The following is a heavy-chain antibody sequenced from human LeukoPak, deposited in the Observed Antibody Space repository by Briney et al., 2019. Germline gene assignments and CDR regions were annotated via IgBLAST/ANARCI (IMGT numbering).Heavy chain of an antibody. CDR1: GYTFTNYD. CDR3: ARGGTIYDTILEDAFDI. D-gene: IGHD3-22*01. CDR2: MNPNSGNT. Sequence: ASVKVSCKASGYTFTNYDINWVRQATGQGLEWMGWMNPNSGNTGYAQELQGRVTMTSDSSISTAFMELSSLRSEDTAVYYCARGGTIYDTILEDAFDIWGQGTMVTVSS. V-gene: IGHV1-8*01. J-gene: IGHJ3*02.